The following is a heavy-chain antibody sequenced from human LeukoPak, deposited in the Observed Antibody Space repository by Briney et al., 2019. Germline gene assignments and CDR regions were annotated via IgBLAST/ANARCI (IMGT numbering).Heavy chain of an antibody. Sequence: GGSLRLSYAASGFTFSSYGIDWVRQAPGKGLEWVAFIRYDGSNKYYADSVKGRFTISRDNSKNTLYLQMNSVRAEDTGAYHCAKAPAVGSLDSRGQRNLFTVSS. V-gene: IGHV3-30*02. CDR3: AKAPAVGSLDS. CDR2: IRYDGSNK. J-gene: IGHJ4*02. CDR1: GFTFSSYG. D-gene: IGHD4-23*01.